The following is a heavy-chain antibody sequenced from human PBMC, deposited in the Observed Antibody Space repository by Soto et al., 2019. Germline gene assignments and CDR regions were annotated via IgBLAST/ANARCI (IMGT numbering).Heavy chain of an antibody. Sequence: QVQLVQSGAEVTKPGASVKVSCKASGYTFTSYGITWVRQAPGQGLEWMGWISTYNGYTSYAQKVQGRVTMTTDTSTTTAYMELRSLRSDDTAVYYCARGGTYYDPSRTYFEFGLGEEDHWGQGTLVTVSS. D-gene: IGHD3-10*01. J-gene: IGHJ4*02. CDR2: ISTYNGYT. CDR1: GYTFTSYG. CDR3: ARGGTYYDPSRTYFEFGLGEEDH. V-gene: IGHV1-18*01.